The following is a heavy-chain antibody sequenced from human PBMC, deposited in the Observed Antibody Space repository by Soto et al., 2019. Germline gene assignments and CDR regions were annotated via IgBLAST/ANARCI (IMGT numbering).Heavy chain of an antibody. CDR3: VSSGIVRVPAAGAGGF. J-gene: IGHJ4*02. CDR2: ISGSGGST. V-gene: IGHV3-23*01. CDR1: ELTSCGFA. Sequence: PMRVSSRAAELTSCGFARSRILKNPGKGLEWVSAISGSGGSTYYADSVKGRFTISRDNSKNTLNLQMNSLRAEDTAVYYCVSSGIVRVPAAGAGGFWGKGTLVTVSS. D-gene: IGHD2-2*01.